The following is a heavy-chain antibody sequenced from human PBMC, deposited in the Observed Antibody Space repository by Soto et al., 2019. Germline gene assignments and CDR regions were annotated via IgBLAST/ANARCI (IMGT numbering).Heavy chain of an antibody. CDR3: ARVYDSSGFYYYYGMDV. Sequence: GASVKVSCKASGYTFTSYAMHWVRQAPGQRLEWMGWINAGNGNTKYSQKFQGRVTITRDTSVSTAYMELSSLRSEDTAVYYCARVYDSSGFYYYYGMDVWGQGTTVTVSS. V-gene: IGHV1-3*01. CDR2: INAGNGNT. CDR1: GYTFTSYA. J-gene: IGHJ6*02. D-gene: IGHD3-22*01.